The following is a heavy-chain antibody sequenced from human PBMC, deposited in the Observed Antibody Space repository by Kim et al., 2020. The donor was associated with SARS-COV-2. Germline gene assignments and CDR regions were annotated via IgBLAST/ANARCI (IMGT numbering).Heavy chain of an antibody. Sequence: GGSLRLSCGASGFTFSSSWMHWVRQAPGKGLVWVSRINSDGSSTSYADSVKGRFTISRDNAKNTLYLQMNSLRGDDTAVYYCARYYGSGTYALDYWGQGTLVTVSS. D-gene: IGHD3-10*01. CDR1: GFTFSSSW. CDR2: INSDGSST. V-gene: IGHV3-74*01. CDR3: ARYYGSGTYALDY. J-gene: IGHJ4*02.